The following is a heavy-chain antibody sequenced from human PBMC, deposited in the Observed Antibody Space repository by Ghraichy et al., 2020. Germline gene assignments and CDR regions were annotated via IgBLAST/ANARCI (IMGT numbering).Heavy chain of an antibody. J-gene: IGHJ6*03. CDR2: IYHSGST. D-gene: IGHD3-10*01. Sequence: SETLSLTCAVSGGSISSSNWWSWVRQPPGKGLEWIGEIYHSGSTNYNPSLKSRVTISVDKSKNQFSLKLSSVTAADTAVYYCARETSVQGVIIGDYYYYYYMDVWGKGTTVTVSS. CDR3: ARETSVQGVIIGDYYYYYYMDV. V-gene: IGHV4-4*02. CDR1: GGSISSSNW.